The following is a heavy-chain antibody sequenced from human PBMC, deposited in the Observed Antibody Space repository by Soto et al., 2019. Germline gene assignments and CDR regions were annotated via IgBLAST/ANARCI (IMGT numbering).Heavy chain of an antibody. Sequence: SETLSLTCTVSGGSISSGGYYWSWIRQHPGKGLEWIGYIYYSGSTYYNPSLKSRVTISVDTSKNQFSLKLSSVTAADTAVYYCARVSMVAATYYYYGMDVWGQGTTVTVSS. CDR1: GGSISSGGYY. V-gene: IGHV4-31*03. J-gene: IGHJ6*02. CDR2: IYYSGST. CDR3: ARVSMVAATYYYYGMDV. D-gene: IGHD2-15*01.